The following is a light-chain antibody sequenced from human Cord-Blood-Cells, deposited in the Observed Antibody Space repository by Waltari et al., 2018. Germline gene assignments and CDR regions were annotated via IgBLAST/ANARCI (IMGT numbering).Light chain of an antibody. CDR1: PDISNY. J-gene: IGKJ5*01. CDR2: DAS. Sequence: DIQMTQSPSSLSASVGDRVTITFQASPDISNYLNWYQQKPGKAPKLLIYDASNLETGVPSRFSGSGSGTDFTFTISSLQPEDIATYYCQQYDNLPITFGQGTRLEIK. CDR3: QQYDNLPIT. V-gene: IGKV1-33*01.